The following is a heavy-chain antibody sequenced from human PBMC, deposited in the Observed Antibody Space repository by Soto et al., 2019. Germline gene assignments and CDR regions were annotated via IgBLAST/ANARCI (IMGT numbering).Heavy chain of an antibody. V-gene: IGHV3-7*01. Sequence: TGGSLRLSCVVSGFSFSSVWMTWVRQAPGKGLECVANIKYDGSEEYYVDSVKGRFTISRDNAKNSLYLQMNSLRDEDSAVYYCVTDLNWQGHWGQGTPVTVSS. CDR1: GFSFSSVW. CDR3: VTDLNWQGH. CDR2: IKYDGSEE. J-gene: IGHJ4*02.